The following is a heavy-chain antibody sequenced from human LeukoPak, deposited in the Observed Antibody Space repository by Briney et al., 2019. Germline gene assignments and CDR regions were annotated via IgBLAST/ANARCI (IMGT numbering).Heavy chain of an antibody. CDR3: ARAGVAVGLDY. D-gene: IGHD6-19*01. CDR2: MNPNSGDT. J-gene: IGHJ4*02. Sequence: ASVKVSCKASGYTXTAYYMHWVRQAPGQGLESMGWMNPNSGDTHYAQKLQGRVTMTRDTSVSAAYMELSRLSYDDTAVYYCARAGVAVGLDYWGQGTVVTVSS. V-gene: IGHV1-2*02. CDR1: GYTXTAYY.